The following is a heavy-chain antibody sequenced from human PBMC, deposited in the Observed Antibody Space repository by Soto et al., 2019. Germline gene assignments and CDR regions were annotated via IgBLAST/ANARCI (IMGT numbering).Heavy chain of an antibody. CDR1: GYTFTAHY. V-gene: IGHV1-2*04. J-gene: IGHJ4*02. CDR3: VREGRAVTGLWY. D-gene: IGHD6-19*01. CDR2: INPNSGGT. Sequence: QVQLVQSGAEVKNPGASVKVSCEASGYTFTAHYIHWVRQAPGQGLEWMGWINPNSGGTNYAQKFRGWVTMTRDTSITTAYMELSGLKSDDTAVYYCVREGRAVTGLWYWGQGTLVTVSS.